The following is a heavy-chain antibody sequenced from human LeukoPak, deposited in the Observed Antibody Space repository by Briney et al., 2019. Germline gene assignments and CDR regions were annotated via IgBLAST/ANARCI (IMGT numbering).Heavy chain of an antibody. J-gene: IGHJ4*02. Sequence: GGSLRLSCSASGFTFSNYAMHWVRQAAGKGLEYVSGITSNGGSTYYADSVKGRFTIARDNSKSTLYLQMSSLRAEDTALYYCVKARLSLHPGYFDYWGKGTLVTVSS. CDR3: VKARLSLHPGYFDY. D-gene: IGHD4-11*01. CDR2: ITSNGGST. CDR1: GFTFSNYA. V-gene: IGHV3-64D*06.